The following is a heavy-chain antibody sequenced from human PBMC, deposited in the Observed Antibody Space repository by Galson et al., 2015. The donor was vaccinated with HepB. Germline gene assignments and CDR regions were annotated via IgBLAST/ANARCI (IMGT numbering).Heavy chain of an antibody. D-gene: IGHD2-8*01. Sequence: SLRLSCAASGFTFSRYAMTWVRQAPGKGLEWISSITSKGGRTFYTNSVKGRFTISRDNSRNTVVLQLSSLRPEDTAVYYCAKDGIMVSNNPYQLHFWGQGTLVSVSS. V-gene: IGHV3-23*01. CDR1: GFTFSRYA. CDR2: ITSKGGRT. J-gene: IGHJ4*02. CDR3: AKDGIMVSNNPYQLHF.